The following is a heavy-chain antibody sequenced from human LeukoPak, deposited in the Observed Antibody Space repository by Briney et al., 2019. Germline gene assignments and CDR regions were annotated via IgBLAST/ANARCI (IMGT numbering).Heavy chain of an antibody. CDR3: ARDLVYYGSGSLSPFGY. Sequence: SETLSLTCAVHGGSFSGYYWSWIRQPPGKGLEWIGEINHSGSTNYNPSLKSRVTISVDTSKNQFSLKLSSVTAADTAVYYCARDLVYYGSGSLSPFGYWGQGTLVTVSS. V-gene: IGHV4-34*01. CDR2: INHSGST. CDR1: GGSFSGYY. J-gene: IGHJ4*02. D-gene: IGHD3-10*01.